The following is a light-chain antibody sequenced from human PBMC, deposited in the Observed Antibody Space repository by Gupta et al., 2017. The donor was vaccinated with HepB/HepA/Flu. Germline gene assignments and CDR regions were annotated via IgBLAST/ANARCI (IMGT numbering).Light chain of an antibody. Sequence: QPASVSGSPGQSITISCTGTSSDVGGYNYVSWYQQHPGKAPKLMIYDVSNRPSGVSNRFSGSKSGNTASLTISGLQAEDEADYYCSSYTSSSTPVFGGGTKLTVL. J-gene: IGLJ2*01. CDR3: SSYTSSSTPV. V-gene: IGLV2-14*03. CDR1: SSDVGGYNY. CDR2: DVS.